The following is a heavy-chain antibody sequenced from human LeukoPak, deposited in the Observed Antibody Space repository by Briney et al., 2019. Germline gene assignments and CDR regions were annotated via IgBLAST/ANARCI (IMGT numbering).Heavy chain of an antibody. V-gene: IGHV3-7*01. CDR3: VRCGVEAGMGQ. CDR1: GFTFSNYW. Sequence: GGSLRLSCEASGFTFSNYWMGWARQAPGKGREWVANINPDGSVTSYVDSGKGRIIISRDNAKKSMFLQMNSLRAEETAVYYCVRCGVEAGMGQWGQGTLVTVSA. CDR2: INPDGSVT. J-gene: IGHJ4*02. D-gene: IGHD6-19*01.